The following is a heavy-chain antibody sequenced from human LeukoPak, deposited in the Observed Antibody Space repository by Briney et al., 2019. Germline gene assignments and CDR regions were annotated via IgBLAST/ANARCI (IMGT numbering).Heavy chain of an antibody. CDR3: ARVARGGWDNWLDP. CDR1: GFTVNGAY. CDR2: INADGTI. J-gene: IGHJ5*02. Sequence: GGSLRLSRAASGFTVNGAYMSWVRQAPGKGLDWVSVINADGTILFTDSVKGRFSISRDNSKNTLFLQMHSLRVEDTAVYYCARVARGGWDNWLDPWGQGTLVTVSS. D-gene: IGHD6-19*01. V-gene: IGHV3-66*01.